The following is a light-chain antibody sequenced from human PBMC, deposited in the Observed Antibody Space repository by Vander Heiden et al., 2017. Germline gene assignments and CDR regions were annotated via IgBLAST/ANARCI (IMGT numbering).Light chain of an antibody. CDR1: SSNIGSNT. V-gene: IGLV1-44*01. CDR3: AAWDDSLNGVV. Sequence: QSVLTQPPSASGTPGQRVTISCSGSSSNIGSNTVNWYQQLPGTAPKLLIYSNNQRPSGVPDRFSGSISGLQSEDEADYYCAAWDDSLNGVVFGGGTKLTVL. CDR2: SNN. J-gene: IGLJ2*01.